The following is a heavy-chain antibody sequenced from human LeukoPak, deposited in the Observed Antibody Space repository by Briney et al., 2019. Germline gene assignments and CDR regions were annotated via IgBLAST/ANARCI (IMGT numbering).Heavy chain of an antibody. CDR3: AQGGYYYYMDV. CDR1: GFTFSSYG. V-gene: IGHV3-30*18. Sequence: GGSLRLSCAASGFTFSSYGMSWVRQAPGKGLEWVAVISYDGSNKYYADSVKGRFTISRDNSKNTLYLQMNSLRAEDTAVYYCAQGGYYYYMDVWGKGTTVTISS. CDR2: ISYDGSNK. J-gene: IGHJ6*03.